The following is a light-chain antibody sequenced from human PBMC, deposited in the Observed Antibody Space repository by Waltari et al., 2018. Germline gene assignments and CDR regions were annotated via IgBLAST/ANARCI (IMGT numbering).Light chain of an antibody. J-gene: IGLJ3*02. CDR2: DVS. Sequence: QSALTQPASVSGSPGQSITISCTGTSSDVGGYNYVSWYQQHPGKAPKLLIYDVSNRPSRVSNRFSGSKSGNTASLTISGLQAEDEADYYCSSYTSSSTGVFGGGTKLTVL. CDR1: SSDVGGYNY. CDR3: SSYTSSSTGV. V-gene: IGLV2-14*03.